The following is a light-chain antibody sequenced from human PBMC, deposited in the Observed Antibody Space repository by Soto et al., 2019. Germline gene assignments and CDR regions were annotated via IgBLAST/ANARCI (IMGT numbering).Light chain of an antibody. CDR2: ENT. J-gene: IGLJ2*01. CDR3: QVWDSSIVHVV. CDR1: DIGSKV. Sequence: SYELAQPPSVSVAPGQTASITCGGSDIGSKVVRWYQHKAGQAPILVVHENTARRSGIPERFSGTNSGSTATLTISGVEAGDEADYYCQVWDSSIVHVVFGGGTKLTVL. V-gene: IGLV3-21*02.